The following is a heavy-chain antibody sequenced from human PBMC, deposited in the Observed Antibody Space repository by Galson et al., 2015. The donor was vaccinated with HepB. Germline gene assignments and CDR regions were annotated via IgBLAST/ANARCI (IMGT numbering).Heavy chain of an antibody. CDR1: GFTFSSYA. CDR3: ANNYDSSGYFAFDI. J-gene: IGHJ3*02. D-gene: IGHD3-22*01. Sequence: SLRLSCAASGFTFSSYAMHWVRQAPGKGLEWVAVISYDGSNKYYADSVKGRFTISRDNSKNTLYLQMNSLRAEDTAVYYCANNYDSSGYFAFDIWGQGTMVTVSS. V-gene: IGHV3-30*04. CDR2: ISYDGSNK.